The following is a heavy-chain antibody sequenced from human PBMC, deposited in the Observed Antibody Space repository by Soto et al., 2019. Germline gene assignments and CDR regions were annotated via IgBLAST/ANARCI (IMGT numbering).Heavy chain of an antibody. CDR2: ISAYNGNT. CDR1: GYTFTSYG. Sequence: ASVKVSCKASGYTFTSYGIRWVRPAPGQGLEWMGWISAYNGNTNYAQKLQGRVTMTTDTSTSTAYMELRSLRSDDTAVYYCARDDSVLRYFDWFGELLSDNWFDPWGQGTLVTVSS. V-gene: IGHV1-18*01. CDR3: ARDDSVLRYFDWFGELLSDNWFDP. D-gene: IGHD3-9*01. J-gene: IGHJ5*02.